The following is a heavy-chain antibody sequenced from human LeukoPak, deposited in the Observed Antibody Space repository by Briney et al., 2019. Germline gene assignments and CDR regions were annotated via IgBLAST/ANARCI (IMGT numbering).Heavy chain of an antibody. Sequence: SETLSLTCTVSGGSISSSSYYWGWIRQPPGKGLEWIGSIYYSGSTYYNPSLKSRVTISVDTSKNQFSLKLSSVTAADTAVYYCARMRYSGSYYDRDYFDYWGQGTLVTVSS. J-gene: IGHJ4*02. CDR3: ARMRYSGSYYDRDYFDY. CDR2: IYYSGST. CDR1: GGSISSSSYY. V-gene: IGHV4-39*07. D-gene: IGHD1-26*01.